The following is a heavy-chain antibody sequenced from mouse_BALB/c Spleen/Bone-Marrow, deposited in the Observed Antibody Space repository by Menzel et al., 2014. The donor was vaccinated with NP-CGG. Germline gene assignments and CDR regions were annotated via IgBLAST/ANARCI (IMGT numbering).Heavy chain of an antibody. J-gene: IGHJ3*01. CDR2: SRNKAKYYTT. CDR1: GFTFSDFY. V-gene: IGHV7-1*02. CDR3: ARDVGYGNYFVY. D-gene: IGHD2-10*02. Sequence: EVQLVESGGGLVQPGDSLRLSCATSGFTFSDFYMDWVRQPPGKRLEWIVASRNKAKYYTTEYSASVKGRFIVSRDTSKNVLYLQMNALRAEDTAIYYCARDVGYGNYFVYWGQGALVTVSA.